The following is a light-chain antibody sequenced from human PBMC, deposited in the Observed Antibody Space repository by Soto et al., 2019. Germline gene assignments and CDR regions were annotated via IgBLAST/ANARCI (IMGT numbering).Light chain of an antibody. CDR3: CSYAGRSTWV. CDR1: SSDIGSYNL. Sequence: QSALTQPASVSGSPGQSITISCTGTSSDIGSYNLVSWYQQYPGKAPKLMICEGSKRPSGVSNRFSGSRSGNTASLTISGLQAEDEADYYCCSYAGRSTWVFGGGTQLTVL. V-gene: IGLV2-23*01. CDR2: EGS. J-gene: IGLJ7*01.